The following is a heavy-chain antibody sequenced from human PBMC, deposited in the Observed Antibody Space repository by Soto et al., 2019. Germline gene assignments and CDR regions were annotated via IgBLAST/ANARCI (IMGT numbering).Heavy chain of an antibody. D-gene: IGHD2-15*01. Sequence: PSETLSLTCTVTGCSISSSSYYWGWIRQPPGKGLEWIGSIYYSGSTYYNPSLKSRVTISVDTSKNQFSLKLSSVTAADTAVYYCATTVAATTPFDYWGQGTLVTVSS. CDR3: ATTVAATTPFDY. CDR1: GCSISSSSYY. CDR2: IYYSGST. J-gene: IGHJ4*02. V-gene: IGHV4-39*01.